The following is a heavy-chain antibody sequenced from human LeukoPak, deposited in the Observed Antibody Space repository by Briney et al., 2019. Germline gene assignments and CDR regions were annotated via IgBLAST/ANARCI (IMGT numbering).Heavy chain of an antibody. D-gene: IGHD6-13*01. CDR1: GFTFSSYW. V-gene: IGHV3-7*01. Sequence: GGSLRLSCAASGFTFSSYWMSWMRQAPGKGLEWVANIKQDGSQKYYVDSVRGRFTISRDNAKDSLYLQMNSLRAEDTAVYYCATYSSNFFNSGQGTLVTVSS. CDR2: IKQDGSQK. J-gene: IGHJ4*02. CDR3: ATYSSNFFN.